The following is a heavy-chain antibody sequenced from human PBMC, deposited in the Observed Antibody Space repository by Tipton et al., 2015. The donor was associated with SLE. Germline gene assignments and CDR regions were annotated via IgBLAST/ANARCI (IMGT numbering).Heavy chain of an antibody. V-gene: IGHV4-4*01. CDR3: ARGTSMPMVDWFGQ. Sequence: TLSLTCTVSGDSISSSKWWSWVRQSPGKGLEWIAEIYHSGSTYYNPSLQSRVTISADKSKNQFSLEVNSVTAADTAVYFCARGTSMPMVDWFGQWGQGTLVTVSS. CDR2: IYHSGST. D-gene: IGHD2/OR15-2a*01. CDR1: GDSISSSKW. J-gene: IGHJ5*02.